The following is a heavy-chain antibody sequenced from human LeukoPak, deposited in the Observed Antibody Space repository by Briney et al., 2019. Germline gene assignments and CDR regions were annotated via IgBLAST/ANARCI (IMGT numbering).Heavy chain of an antibody. CDR1: GFTFDDYA. CDR2: ISWNRGSI. CDR3: GKGDYDYVWGSYRYGN. D-gene: IGHD3-16*02. V-gene: IGHV3-9*01. J-gene: IGHJ4*02. Sequence: GGSLRLSCAASGFTFDDYAMHWVRQAPGKGLEWVSGISWNRGSIGYADSVKGRFTISRDNAKNSLYLQMNSLRAEDTALYYCGKGDYDYVWGSYRYGNWGQGTLVTVS.